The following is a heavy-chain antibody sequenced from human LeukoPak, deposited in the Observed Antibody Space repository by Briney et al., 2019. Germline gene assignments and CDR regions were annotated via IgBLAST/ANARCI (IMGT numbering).Heavy chain of an antibody. D-gene: IGHD5-18*01. J-gene: IGHJ5*02. CDR3: ASFPPWIQLWP. V-gene: IGHV4-34*01. CDR2: INHSGST. CDR1: GGSFSGYY. Sequence: PSETLSLTCAVYGGSFSGYYWSWIRQPPGEGLEWIGEINHSGSTNYNPSLKSRVTISVDTSKNQFSLKLSSVTAADTAVYYCASFPPWIQLWPWGQGTLVTVSS.